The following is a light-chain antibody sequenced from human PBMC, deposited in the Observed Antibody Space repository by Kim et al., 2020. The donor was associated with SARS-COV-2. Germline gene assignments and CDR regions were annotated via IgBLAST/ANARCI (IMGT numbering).Light chain of an antibody. CDR2: DAS. CDR1: QDINYS. Sequence: DIQMTQSPSSLSASVGDRVTISCQASQDINYSLNWYQQKPGKAPKLLIYDASNLETGVPSRFSGSRSGTDFTFTISSLQPEDFATYFCHQYDNLPLTFGGGTKVDIK. V-gene: IGKV1-33*01. CDR3: HQYDNLPLT. J-gene: IGKJ4*01.